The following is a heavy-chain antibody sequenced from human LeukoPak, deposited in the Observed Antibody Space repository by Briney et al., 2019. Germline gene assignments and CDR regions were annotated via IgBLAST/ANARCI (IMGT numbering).Heavy chain of an antibody. Sequence: PSETLSLTCTVSGGSISSHYWSWIRQPAGKGLEWIGRIYTTGSTNYDPSLKSRVTMSVDTSKNQFSLKLSSVTAADTAVYYCARETSQKGAHYMDVWGKGTTVTISS. CDR2: IYTTGST. D-gene: IGHD3-16*01. J-gene: IGHJ6*03. CDR3: ARETSQKGAHYMDV. V-gene: IGHV4-4*07. CDR1: GGSISSHY.